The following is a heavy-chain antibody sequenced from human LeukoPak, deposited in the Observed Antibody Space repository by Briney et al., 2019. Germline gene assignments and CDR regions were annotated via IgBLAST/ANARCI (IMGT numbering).Heavy chain of an antibody. CDR3: ARERVPAAIFDVFDI. CDR1: GYSFTSYW. CDR2: IYPGDSDT. V-gene: IGHV5-51*01. D-gene: IGHD2-2*02. J-gene: IGHJ3*02. Sequence: GESLKISCKGSGYSFTSYWIGWVRQMPGKGLEWMGIIYPGDSDTRYSPSFQGQVTISADKSISTAYLQWSSLKASDTAMYYCARERVPAAIFDVFDIWGQGTMVTVSS.